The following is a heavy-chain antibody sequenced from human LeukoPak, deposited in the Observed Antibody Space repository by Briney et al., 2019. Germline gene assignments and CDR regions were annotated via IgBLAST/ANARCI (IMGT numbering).Heavy chain of an antibody. D-gene: IGHD5-18*01. CDR2: ISYDGSNK. J-gene: IGHJ3*02. Sequence: GGSLRLSCAASGFTFSSYAMHWVRQAPGKGLEWVAVISYDGSNKYYADSVKGRFTISRDNSKNTLYLQMNSLRAEDTAVYYCARGRGYSYGSLPSDAFDIWGQGTMVTVSS. CDR3: ARGRGYSYGSLPSDAFDI. CDR1: GFTFSSYA. V-gene: IGHV3-30-3*01.